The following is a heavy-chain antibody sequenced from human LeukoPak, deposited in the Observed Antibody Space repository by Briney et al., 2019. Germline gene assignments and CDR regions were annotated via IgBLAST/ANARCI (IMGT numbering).Heavy chain of an antibody. Sequence: ASVKVSCKASGYTFTSYGIGWVRQAPGQGFEWIGWISAYNGNTNYAQKLQGRVAMTTDTSTSTAYMELRSLRSDDTAVYYCARADEQLVRLRHPLDAFDIWGQGTMVTVSS. CDR3: ARADEQLVRLRHPLDAFDI. J-gene: IGHJ3*02. CDR1: GYTFTSYG. CDR2: ISAYNGNT. D-gene: IGHD6-13*01. V-gene: IGHV1-18*01.